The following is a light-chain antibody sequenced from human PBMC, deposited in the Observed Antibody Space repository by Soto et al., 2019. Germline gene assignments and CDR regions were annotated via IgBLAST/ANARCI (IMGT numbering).Light chain of an antibody. Sequence: IQLIQSQSSLSASVGDRVTITCRSRLRISKYLTWYQQIPGKAPKLLIYDSSTLQSGVPSRFSGSGSGTEFTLTISSLQPEDFATYYCQQSSSTPLTFGGGTKLEIK. CDR1: LRISKY. V-gene: IGKV1-39*01. CDR2: DSS. CDR3: QQSSSTPLT. J-gene: IGKJ4*01.